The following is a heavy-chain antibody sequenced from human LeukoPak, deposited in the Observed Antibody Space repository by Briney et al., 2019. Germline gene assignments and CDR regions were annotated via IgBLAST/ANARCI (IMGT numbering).Heavy chain of an antibody. CDR3: ATHRRSGSGGSENAFEI. Sequence: SETLSLTCTVSGDSTSSSTYYWDWIRQAPGKGLEWIGNIYDSGTTHYNPSLKSRVTISGDTSKNQFSLKLNSVTAADTAIYYCATHRRSGSGGSENAFEIWGQGTMVTVSS. CDR2: IYDSGTT. CDR1: GDSTSSSTYY. J-gene: IGHJ3*02. D-gene: IGHD5-12*01. V-gene: IGHV4-39*01.